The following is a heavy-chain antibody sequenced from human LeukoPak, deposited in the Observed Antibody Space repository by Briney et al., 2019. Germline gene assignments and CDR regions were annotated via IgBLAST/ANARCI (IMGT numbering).Heavy chain of an antibody. D-gene: IGHD2-2*01. J-gene: IGHJ4*02. V-gene: IGHV3-11*01. CDR2: ISSSGSTI. Sequence: GGSLRLSCAASGFTFSDYYMSWIRQAPGKGLEWVSYISSSGSTIYYADSVKGRFTISRDNAKNSLYLQMNSLRAEDTAVYYCARNPIVVVPAAMGEFDYWGQGTLVTVSS. CDR3: ARNPIVVVPAAMGEFDY. CDR1: GFTFSDYY.